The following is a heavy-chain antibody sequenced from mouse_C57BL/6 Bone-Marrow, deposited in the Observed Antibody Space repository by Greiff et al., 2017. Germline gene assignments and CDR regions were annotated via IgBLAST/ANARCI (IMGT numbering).Heavy chain of an antibody. CDR1: GFTFSDYG. CDR3: ANDGMDY. CDR2: ISSGSSTI. V-gene: IGHV5-17*01. J-gene: IGHJ4*01. Sequence: EEQLVESGGGLVKPGGSLKLSCAASGFTFSDYGMHWVRQAPEKGLEWVAYISSGSSTIYYADTVKGRFTLSRDNAKNTLFLQVTSLRSEDAAMYCCANDGMDYWGQGTSVTVSS.